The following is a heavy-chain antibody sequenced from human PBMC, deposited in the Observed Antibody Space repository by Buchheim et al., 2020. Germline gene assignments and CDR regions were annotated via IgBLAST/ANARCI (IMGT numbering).Heavy chain of an antibody. Sequence: QVHLVQSGSEVREPGASVKVSCKASGYTFTTYPMNWVRQAPGQGLEWMGYINTNTENPTYAQGFTGRFVFSLDTSVSTAYLQITNLEAEDTAVYYCASLVGASRGPFDYWGQGNL. CDR3: ASLVGASRGPFDY. D-gene: IGHD1-26*01. CDR1: GYTFTTYP. J-gene: IGHJ4*02. CDR2: INTNTENP. V-gene: IGHV7-4-1*02.